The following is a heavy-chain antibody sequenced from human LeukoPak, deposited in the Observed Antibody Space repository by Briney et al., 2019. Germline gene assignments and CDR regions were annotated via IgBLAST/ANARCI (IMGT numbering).Heavy chain of an antibody. CDR1: RAKYRSFA. CDR3: ARAAGLGESSYTFAY. D-gene: IGHD3-16*02. J-gene: IGHJ4*02. CDR2: IIPILGIE. Sequence: SRNTYRAKYRSFAIRWVPQSSPQGYEKKGRIIPILGIENSAQKFQGRVTITADKPPSTAYMELRSLRSEDTGVYYCARAAGLGESSYTFAYWGQGTLVTVSS. V-gene: IGHV1-69*04.